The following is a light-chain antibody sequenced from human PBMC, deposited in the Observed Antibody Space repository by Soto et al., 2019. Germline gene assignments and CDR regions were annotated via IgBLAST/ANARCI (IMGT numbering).Light chain of an antibody. Sequence: EIVMTQSPATLSVSPGERATLSCRASQTVSSNLAWYQQKPGQAPRLLIYDASNRATGIPARFSGSGSGTDFTLTISSLEPEDFAVYYCQQRSNWPPRTFGQGTKVEIK. CDR2: DAS. J-gene: IGKJ1*01. CDR3: QQRSNWPPRT. CDR1: QTVSSN. V-gene: IGKV3-11*01.